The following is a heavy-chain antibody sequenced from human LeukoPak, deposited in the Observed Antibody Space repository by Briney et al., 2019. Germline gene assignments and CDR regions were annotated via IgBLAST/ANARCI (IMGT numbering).Heavy chain of an antibody. CDR2: INHSGST. J-gene: IGHJ6*03. CDR3: ATITAMVMWNYYYYYMDV. V-gene: IGHV4-34*01. CDR1: GGSFSGYY. D-gene: IGHD5-18*01. Sequence: PSETLSLTCAVYGGSFSGYYWSWIRQPPGKGLEWIGEINHSGSTNYNPSLKSRVTISVDTSKNRFSLKLSSVTAADTAVYYCATITAMVMWNYYYYYMDVWGNGTTVTVSS.